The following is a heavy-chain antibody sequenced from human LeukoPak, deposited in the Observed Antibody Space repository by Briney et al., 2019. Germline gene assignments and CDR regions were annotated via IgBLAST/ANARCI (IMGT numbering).Heavy chain of an antibody. V-gene: IGHV3-30-3*01. CDR3: ARGGYYGSGSYFGAYYFDY. CDR1: GFTFSSYA. J-gene: IGHJ4*02. D-gene: IGHD3-10*01. Sequence: GGSLRLSCAASGFTFSSYAMHWVRQAPGKGLEWVAVISYDGSNKYYADSVKGRFTISRDNSKNTLYLQMNSLRAEDTAVYYCARGGYYGSGSYFGAYYFDYWGQGTLVTVSS. CDR2: ISYDGSNK.